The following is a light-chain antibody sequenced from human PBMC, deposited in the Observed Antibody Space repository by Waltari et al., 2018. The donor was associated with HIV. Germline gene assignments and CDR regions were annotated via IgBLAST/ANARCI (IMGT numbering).Light chain of an antibody. Sequence: EIVFTQSQATLSLSPAERATLSCRASQSVSSHLAWYQQKPGQAPRLLIYDASNRATGIPARFSGSGSGTDFSLTISSLEPEDFAVYYCQHRYNWPSTFGQGTKVEIK. CDR3: QHRYNWPST. CDR1: QSVSSH. J-gene: IGKJ1*01. V-gene: IGKV3-11*01. CDR2: DAS.